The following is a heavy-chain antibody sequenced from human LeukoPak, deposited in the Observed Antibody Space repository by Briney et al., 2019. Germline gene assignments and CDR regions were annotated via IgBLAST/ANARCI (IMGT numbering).Heavy chain of an antibody. CDR2: ISSYNGNT. CDR3: AREVADYSNYREAFGAFDI. CDR1: GYTFTNYG. V-gene: IGHV1-18*01. J-gene: IGHJ3*02. Sequence: ASVKVSCKASGYTFTNYGISWVRQAPGQGLEWMGWISSYNGNTNYAQKLQGRVTMTTDTSTSTAYMELRSLRSDDTAVYYCAREVADYSNYREAFGAFDIWGQGTMVTVSS. D-gene: IGHD4-11*01.